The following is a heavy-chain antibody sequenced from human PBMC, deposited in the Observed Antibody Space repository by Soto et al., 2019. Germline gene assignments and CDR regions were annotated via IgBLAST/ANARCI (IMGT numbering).Heavy chain of an antibody. CDR1: GDAITRHY. Sequence: QVQLLESGPGLVKPSGTLSLNCSVSGDAITRHYWSWIRQSPGKGLEWLGYFFHTGTALYNPSLRRRVSMSVDTSKTQFSLQLTSVFPADTAVYFCARNYVGTSQFFDLWGRGTLLTVSS. CDR2: FFHTGTA. D-gene: IGHD1-7*01. J-gene: IGHJ2*01. CDR3: ARNYVGTSQFFDL. V-gene: IGHV4-59*11.